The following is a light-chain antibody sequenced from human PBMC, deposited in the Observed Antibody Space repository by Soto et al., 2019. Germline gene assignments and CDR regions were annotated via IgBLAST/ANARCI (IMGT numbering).Light chain of an antibody. J-gene: IGKJ1*01. CDR1: QDTSRS. Sequence: DIQMTQSPSSLSASVGDRVTITCRASQDTSRSLGWYQQKPGKAPKLLIYAASNLQSGVPSRFSASGSGTDFTLTVSSLQPEDFATYFCQQSYSTPWTFGHGTKVDIK. V-gene: IGKV1-39*01. CDR3: QQSYSTPWT. CDR2: AAS.